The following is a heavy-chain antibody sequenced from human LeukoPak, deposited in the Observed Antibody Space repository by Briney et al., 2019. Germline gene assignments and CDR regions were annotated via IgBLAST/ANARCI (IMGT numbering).Heavy chain of an antibody. Sequence: GGSLRLSCAASGFTFSSYAMSWVRQAPGKGLEWVSSIYSDGNTYYADSVKGRFTLSRDSSRNTLYLQMNDLRVEDTAVYYCAGDTHRSSWYDHWGQGTLVTVSS. CDR3: AGDTHRSSWYDH. CDR1: GFTFSSYA. V-gene: IGHV3-23*05. D-gene: IGHD2-2*01. J-gene: IGHJ5*02. CDR2: IYSDGNT.